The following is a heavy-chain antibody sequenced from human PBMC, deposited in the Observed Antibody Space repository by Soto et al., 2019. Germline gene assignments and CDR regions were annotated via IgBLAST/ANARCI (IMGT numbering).Heavy chain of an antibody. CDR2: ISYDGSNN. V-gene: IGHV3-30-3*01. Sequence: GKGLEWVAVISYDGSNNYYADSVKGRFTISRDNSKNTLYLQMNSLRAEDTAFFFQAEDGIRDCSTVSAFLLNRSSDL. D-gene: IGHD3-9*01. CDR3: AEDGIRDCSTVSAFLLNRSSDL. J-gene: IGHJ2*01.